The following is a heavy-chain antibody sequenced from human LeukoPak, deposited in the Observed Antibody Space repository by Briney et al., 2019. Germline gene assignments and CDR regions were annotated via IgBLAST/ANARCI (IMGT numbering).Heavy chain of an antibody. CDR2: IKQDGSEK. Sequence: PGGSLRLSCAASGFTFSSYWMSWVRQAPGKGLEWVANIKQDGSEKYYVDSVKGRFTISRDNAKNSLYLQMHSLRVEDTAVYYCVRSSDMTGDLHDAFDIWGRGTMVTVSS. V-gene: IGHV3-7*01. D-gene: IGHD7-27*01. J-gene: IGHJ3*02. CDR1: GFTFSSYW. CDR3: VRSSDMTGDLHDAFDI.